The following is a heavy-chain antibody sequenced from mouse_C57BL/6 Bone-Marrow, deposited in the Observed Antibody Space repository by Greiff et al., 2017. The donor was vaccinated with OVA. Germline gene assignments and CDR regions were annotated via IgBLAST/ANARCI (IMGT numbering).Heavy chain of an antibody. CDR3: ARKDYGSSWFAY. V-gene: IGHV5-6*01. CDR1: GFTFSSYG. J-gene: IGHJ3*01. Sequence: EVQVVESGGDLVKPGGSLKLSCAASGFTFSSYGMSWVRQTPDKRLEWVATISSGGSYTYYPDSVKGRFTISRDNAKNTLYLQMSSLKSEDTAMYYCARKDYGSSWFAYWGQGTLVTVSA. CDR2: ISSGGSYT. D-gene: IGHD1-1*01.